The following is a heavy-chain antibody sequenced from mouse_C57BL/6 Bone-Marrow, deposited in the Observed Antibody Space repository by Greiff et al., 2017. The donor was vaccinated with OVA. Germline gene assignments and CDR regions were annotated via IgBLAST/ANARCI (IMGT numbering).Heavy chain of an antibody. CDR3: ARSFYYGSSWDY. J-gene: IGHJ2*01. CDR2: IYPGSGNT. Sequence: SGAELVRPGASVKLSCKASGYTFTDYYINWVKQRPGQGLEWIARIYPGSGNTYYNEKFKGKATLTAEKSSSTAYMQLSSLTSEDSAVYFCARSFYYGSSWDYWGQGTTLTVSS. V-gene: IGHV1-76*01. CDR1: GYTFTDYY. D-gene: IGHD1-1*01.